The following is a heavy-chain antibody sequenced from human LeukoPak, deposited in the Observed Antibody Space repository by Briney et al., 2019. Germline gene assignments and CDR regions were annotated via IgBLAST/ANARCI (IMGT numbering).Heavy chain of an antibody. CDR3: ARGRAAASFSGPNWFDP. CDR2: ISAYNGNT. V-gene: IGHV1-18*01. J-gene: IGHJ5*02. CDR1: GYTFTSYG. D-gene: IGHD6-13*01. Sequence: ASVKVSFKASGYTFTSYGISWVRQAPGQGLEWMGWISAYNGNTNYAQKLQGRVTMTTDTSTSTVYMELRSLRSDDTAVYYCARGRAAASFSGPNWFDPWGQGTLVTVSS.